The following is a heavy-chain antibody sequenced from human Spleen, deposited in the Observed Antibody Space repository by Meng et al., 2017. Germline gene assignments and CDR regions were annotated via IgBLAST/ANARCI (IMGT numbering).Heavy chain of an antibody. CDR1: GFTFGNYW. V-gene: IGHV3-74*01. CDR2: INSDDSST. D-gene: IGHD3-3*01. CDR3: ARDYGFTIFGVVIDYYYYYYGMDV. Sequence: GESLKISCVASGFTFGNYWMHLVRQAPGKGLVWVSRINSDDSSTRYADSVKGRFTISRDNAKNTLYLQMNDLRAEDTAVYYCARDYGFTIFGVVIDYYYYYYGMDVWGQGTTVTVSS. J-gene: IGHJ6*02.